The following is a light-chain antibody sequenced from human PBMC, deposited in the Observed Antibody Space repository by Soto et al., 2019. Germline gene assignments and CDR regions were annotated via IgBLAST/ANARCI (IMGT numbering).Light chain of an antibody. CDR3: HQYGTSPRT. J-gene: IGKJ1*01. V-gene: IGKV3-20*01. CDR2: GAS. Sequence: EIVLTQSPGTLSLSPGERATLSCRASQSVSNTYLAWYQQKPGQAPRLLIYGASSPATVIPDRFSGSGSGTDFNLTISRLEPEDFAVYFCHQYGTSPRTFGPGTKVEF. CDR1: QSVSNTY.